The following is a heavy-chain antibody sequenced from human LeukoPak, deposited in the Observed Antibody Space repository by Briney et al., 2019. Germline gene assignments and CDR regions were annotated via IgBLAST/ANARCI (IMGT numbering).Heavy chain of an antibody. D-gene: IGHD6-19*01. Sequence: ASVKVSCKASGYTFTSYYMHWVRQAPGQGLEWMGWINPNSGGTNYGRVTMTRDTSISTAYMELSRLRSDDTAVYYCARDLLAVAGTVDPWGQGTLATVSS. CDR1: GYTFTSYY. V-gene: IGHV1-2*02. CDR2: INPNSGGT. CDR3: ARDLLAVAGTVDP. J-gene: IGHJ5*02.